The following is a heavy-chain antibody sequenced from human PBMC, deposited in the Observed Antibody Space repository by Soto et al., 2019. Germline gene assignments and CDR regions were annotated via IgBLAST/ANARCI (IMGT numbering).Heavy chain of an antibody. Sequence: SLRRPCAASRFTLSNHGMHWVRQAPGKGLEWVAVIWYDGSDEYYADSVKGRFTISRDNSKNTLYLQMNNLRPDDTAVYFCARDVAARRLDSWGQGTPVTVSS. D-gene: IGHD6-6*01. V-gene: IGHV3-33*01. CDR1: RFTLSNHG. J-gene: IGHJ4*02. CDR3: ARDVAARRLDS. CDR2: IWYDGSDE.